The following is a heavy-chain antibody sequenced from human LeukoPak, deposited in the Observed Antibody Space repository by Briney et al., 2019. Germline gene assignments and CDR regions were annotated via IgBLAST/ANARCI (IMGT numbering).Heavy chain of an antibody. CDR3: AGRGSDWYFDL. D-gene: IGHD2-15*01. CDR2: IYTSGST. CDR1: GGSISSYY. J-gene: IGHJ2*01. V-gene: IGHV4-4*07. Sequence: PSETLSLICTVSGGSISSYYWSWIRQPAGKGLEWIGRIYTSGSTTYNPSLKSRVTMSVDTSKNQFSLKLTSVTAADTAVYYCAGRGSDWYFDLWGRGTLVTVSS.